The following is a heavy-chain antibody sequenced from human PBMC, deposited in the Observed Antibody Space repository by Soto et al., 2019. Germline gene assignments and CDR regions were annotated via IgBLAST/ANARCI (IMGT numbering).Heavy chain of an antibody. CDR3: ARDRGAARTMNAFDI. V-gene: IGHV1-18*01. Sequence: ASVKVSCKASGYSFSFYGINWVRQAPGQGLEWMGWISGYNGNTNYAQKHQGRVSMTTETSTSTAYMELRSLTSDDTAVYYCARDRGAARTMNAFDIWGQGTMVTVSS. CDR2: ISGYNGNT. CDR1: GYSFSFYG. D-gene: IGHD6-6*01. J-gene: IGHJ3*02.